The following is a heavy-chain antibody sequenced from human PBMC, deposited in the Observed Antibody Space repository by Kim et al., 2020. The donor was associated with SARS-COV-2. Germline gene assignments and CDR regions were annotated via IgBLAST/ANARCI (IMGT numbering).Heavy chain of an antibody. CDR3: ARDLWVGTAGPTYYYGLDV. CDR2: IKQDESEK. J-gene: IGHJ6*02. Sequence: GGSLRLSCAASGFTFSSYWMSWVRQAPGKGLEWVANIKQDESEKYYVGSVKGRFIISRDNAENSLYLQMNSLRAEDTAVYYCARDLWVGTAGPTYYYGLDVWGQGTTVTVSS. V-gene: IGHV3-7*03. D-gene: IGHD6-13*01. CDR1: GFTFSSYW.